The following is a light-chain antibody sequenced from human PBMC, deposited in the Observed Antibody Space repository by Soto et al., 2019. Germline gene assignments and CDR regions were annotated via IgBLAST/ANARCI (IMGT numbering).Light chain of an antibody. CDR3: QQRYNWPIT. V-gene: IGKV3-11*01. J-gene: IGKJ1*01. CDR2: ADS. Sequence: IVLTQSPATLSLSPGETATLSCRSSQSVSGYIGWYQQKPGQAPRLLIYADSNRATGIPARFSGSGSGTDFTLTISSLEPEDFSVYYCQQRYNWPITFGQGTKVDIK. CDR1: QSVSGY.